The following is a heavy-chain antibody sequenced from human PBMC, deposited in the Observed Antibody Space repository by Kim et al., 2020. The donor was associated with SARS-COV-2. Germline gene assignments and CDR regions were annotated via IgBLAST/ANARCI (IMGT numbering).Heavy chain of an antibody. CDR2: ISTSGSTM. Sequence: GGSLRLSCSASGFTFSSYEMNWVRQAPGKGLEWVSYISTSGSTMFYADSVKGRFTISRDNAKNSLYLQMNSLRAEDTALYYCARDHRFLEWSSTSDNYMDVWGKGTTVTVFS. J-gene: IGHJ6*03. CDR3: ARDHRFLEWSSTSDNYMDV. CDR1: GFTFSSYE. D-gene: IGHD3-3*01. V-gene: IGHV3-48*03.